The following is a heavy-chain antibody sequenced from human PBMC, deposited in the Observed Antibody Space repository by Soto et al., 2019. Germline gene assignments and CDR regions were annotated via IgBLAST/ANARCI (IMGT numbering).Heavy chain of an antibody. CDR3: ARHRGYSHDYAFCDY. V-gene: IGHV5-51*01. CDR1: GYSFTSYW. D-gene: IGHD5-18*01. J-gene: IGHJ4*02. Sequence: KNPGESLKISCKGSGYSFTSYWIGWVRQMSGKGPEWMGILYPDDSDARYSPSFEGQVTFSADKSTNTTYLHLSSLKASDTAMYYCARHRGYSHDYAFCDYWGQGTLVTVSS. CDR2: LYPDDSDA.